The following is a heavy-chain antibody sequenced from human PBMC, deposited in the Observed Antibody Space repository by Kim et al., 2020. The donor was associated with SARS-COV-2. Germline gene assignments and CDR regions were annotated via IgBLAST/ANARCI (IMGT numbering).Heavy chain of an antibody. CDR1: GFTFSSYS. V-gene: IGHV3-21*01. Sequence: GGSLRLSCAASGFTFSSYSMNWVRQAPGKGLEWVSSISSSSSYIYYADSVKGRFTTSRDNAKNSLYLQMNSLRAEDTAVYYCARDSLVLWFNSLWGQGTLVTVSS. J-gene: IGHJ4*02. D-gene: IGHD3-10*01. CDR3: ARDSLVLWFNSL. CDR2: ISSSSSYI.